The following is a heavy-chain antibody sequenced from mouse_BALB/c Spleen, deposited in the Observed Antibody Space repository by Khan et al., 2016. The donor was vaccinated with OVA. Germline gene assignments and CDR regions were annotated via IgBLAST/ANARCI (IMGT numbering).Heavy chain of an antibody. CDR1: GFSLTSYG. CDR3: ARLEDI. Sequence: VQLKQSGPGLVAPSQSLSITCNVSGFSLTSYGVHWVRQPPGKGLEWLGVIWAGGSTNYNSALMSRLSISKDNSKSQVFLKMNSLQTDDTAMYYCARLEDIGGQVTTLTVSS. J-gene: IGHJ2*01. V-gene: IGHV2-9*02. CDR2: IWAGGST. D-gene: IGHD1-3*01.